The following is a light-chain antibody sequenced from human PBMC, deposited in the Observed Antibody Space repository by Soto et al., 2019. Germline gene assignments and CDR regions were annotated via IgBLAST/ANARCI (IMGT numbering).Light chain of an antibody. V-gene: IGKV1-27*01. CDR2: TAS. CDR3: QKSHSAPWT. Sequence: DIQMTQSPSSLSASVGDRVTITCRASQGITNFLAWYQQKPGKVPKLLIYTASTLQSGVPSRFSGSGSGTDFTLTISSLQPEDVATYYCQKSHSAPWTFGQGTKVEIK. J-gene: IGKJ1*01. CDR1: QGITNF.